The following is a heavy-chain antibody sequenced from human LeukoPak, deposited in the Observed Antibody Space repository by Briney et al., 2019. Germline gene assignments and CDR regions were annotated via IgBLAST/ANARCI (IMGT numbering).Heavy chain of an antibody. CDR3: ARLFASGAPFDY. D-gene: IGHD1-26*01. V-gene: IGHV3-21*04. J-gene: IGHJ4*02. Sequence: KSGGSLRLSCAASGFTFSSYSMNWVRQAPGKGLEWVSSISSSSSYIYYADSVKGRFTISRDNAKNSLYLQMNSLRAGDTAVYYCARLFASGAPFDYWGQGTLVTVSS. CDR2: ISSSSSYI. CDR1: GFTFSSYS.